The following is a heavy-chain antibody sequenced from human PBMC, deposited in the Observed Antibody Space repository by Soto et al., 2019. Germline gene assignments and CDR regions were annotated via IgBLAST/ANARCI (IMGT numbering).Heavy chain of an antibody. V-gene: IGHV1-24*01. CDR2: FDPEDGET. CDR3: ARDRLRFLEWLPGSVVKRYYGMDV. CDR1: GYTLTELS. Sequence: ASVKVSCKVSGYTLTELSMHWVRQAPGKGLEWVGGFDPEDGETIYAQKFQGRVTMTEDTSTDTAYMELSSLRSEDTAVYYCARDRLRFLEWLPGSVVKRYYGMDVWGQGTTVTVSS. D-gene: IGHD3-3*01. J-gene: IGHJ6*02.